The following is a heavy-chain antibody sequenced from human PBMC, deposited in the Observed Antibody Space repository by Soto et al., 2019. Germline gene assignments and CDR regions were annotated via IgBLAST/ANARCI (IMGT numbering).Heavy chain of an antibody. V-gene: IGHV1-24*01. CDR3: ATVQWLVGRYYYGMDV. CDR2: FEPEDGET. CDR1: GYTLTELS. D-gene: IGHD6-19*01. Sequence: SCKVSGYTLTELSMHWVRQAPGKGLEWRGGFEPEDGETIYAQKFQGRVTMTEDTSTDTAYMELSSLRSEDTAVYYCATVQWLVGRYYYGMDVWGHRTTVPVSS. J-gene: IGHJ6*02.